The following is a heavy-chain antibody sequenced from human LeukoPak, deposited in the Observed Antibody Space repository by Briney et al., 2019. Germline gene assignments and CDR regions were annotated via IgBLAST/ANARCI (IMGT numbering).Heavy chain of an antibody. CDR3: ATIPGIAVAGVMDV. CDR2: FDPEDGET. J-gene: IGHJ6*04. CDR1: GHTLTELS. Sequence: GASVKVSCKVSGHTLTELSMHWVRQAPGKGLEWMGGFDPEDGETIYAQKFQGRVTMTEDTSTDTAYMELSSLRSEDTAVYYCATIPGIAVAGVMDVWGKGTTVTVSS. D-gene: IGHD6-19*01. V-gene: IGHV1-24*01.